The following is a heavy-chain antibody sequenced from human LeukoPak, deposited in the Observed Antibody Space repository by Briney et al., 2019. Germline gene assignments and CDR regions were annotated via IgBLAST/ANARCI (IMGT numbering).Heavy chain of an antibody. Sequence: SETLSLTCTVSGGSISSYYWSWIRQPPGKGLEWIAYIYYSGSTNYNPSLKSRVTISVDTSKNQFSLKLSSVTAADKAVYYCARSCRILDIVATIRARLGGNGFDIWGQGTMVTVSS. CDR1: GGSISSYY. CDR3: ARSCRILDIVATIRARLGGNGFDI. D-gene: IGHD5-12*01. CDR2: IYYSGST. J-gene: IGHJ3*02. V-gene: IGHV4-59*12.